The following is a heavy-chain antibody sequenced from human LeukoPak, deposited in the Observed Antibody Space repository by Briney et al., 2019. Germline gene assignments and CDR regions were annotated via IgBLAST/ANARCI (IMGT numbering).Heavy chain of an antibody. CDR3: ARAPTLRFLEWLLPSLDY. V-gene: IGHV1-18*01. CDR1: GYTFTSYG. J-gene: IGHJ4*02. CDR2: ISAYNGNT. D-gene: IGHD3-3*01. Sequence: VSVKVSCKASGYTFTSYGISWVRQAPGQGLEWMGWISAYNGNTNYAQKLQGRVTMTTDTSTSTAYMELRSLRSDDTAVYYCARAPTLRFLEWLLPSLDYWGQGTLVTVSS.